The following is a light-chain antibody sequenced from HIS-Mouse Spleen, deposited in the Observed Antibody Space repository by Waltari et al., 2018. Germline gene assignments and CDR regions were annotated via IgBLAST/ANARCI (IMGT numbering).Light chain of an antibody. J-gene: IGKJ4*01. V-gene: IGKV4-1*01. CDR3: QQYYSTPT. Sequence: DIVMTQSPDSLAVSLGERATINCKSSQSVLYSSNNKNYLAWYQQKPGQQPKLLIYWASTRESGVPDRFSGSGSGTDFTLTISSLQAEDVAVYYCQQYYSTPTFGGGTKVEIK. CDR2: WAS. CDR1: QSVLYSSNNKNY.